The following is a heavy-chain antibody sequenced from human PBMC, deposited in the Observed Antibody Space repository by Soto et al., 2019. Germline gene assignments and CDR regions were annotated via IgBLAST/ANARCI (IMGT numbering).Heavy chain of an antibody. V-gene: IGHV3-30*18. J-gene: IGHJ6*02. CDR2: ISYDGSDE. D-gene: IGHD5-12*01. CDR1: GFTFNNSG. Sequence: QVQLVESGGGVVQPGRSLRLSCRVSGFTFNNSGMHWVRQAPGKGLEWMAVISYDGSDEYYADSVKGRVIISRDNSKNTLNLEMNSLRAEDTAIYYCVKDRVPGAYGNYYGMDVRGQGTTVSVSS. CDR3: VKDRVPGAYGNYYGMDV.